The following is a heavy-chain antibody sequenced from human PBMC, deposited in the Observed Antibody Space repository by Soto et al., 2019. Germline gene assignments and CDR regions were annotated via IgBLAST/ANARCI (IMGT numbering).Heavy chain of an antibody. J-gene: IGHJ5*01. CDR2: ISANNGNT. CDR3: ANVFFDF. CDR1: GFTFTSYG. V-gene: IGHV1-18*01. Sequence: QVQLVQSGAEVKKPGASVKVSCKASGFTFTSYGLNWVRQAPGQGLEWMGWISANNGNTNYAQNLQGRVTMTTDTSTSTAYLELRSLTSDDTAVYYCANVFFDFWGQATLVTVSS.